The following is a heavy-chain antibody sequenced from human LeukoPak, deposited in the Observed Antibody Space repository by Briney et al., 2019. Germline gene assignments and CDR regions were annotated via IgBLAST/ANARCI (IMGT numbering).Heavy chain of an antibody. Sequence: GGSLRPSCAASGFTVNNNRMGWVRQAPGKGLEWVSITYSGGTTYYADSVRGRFTISRDDSKNTLYLRMNSLTAEDAAVYYCARERSGAYPEHWGQGTLVTVSS. CDR2: TYSGGTT. J-gene: IGHJ1*01. CDR1: GFTVNNNR. CDR3: ARERSGAYPEH. D-gene: IGHD7-27*01. V-gene: IGHV3-53*01.